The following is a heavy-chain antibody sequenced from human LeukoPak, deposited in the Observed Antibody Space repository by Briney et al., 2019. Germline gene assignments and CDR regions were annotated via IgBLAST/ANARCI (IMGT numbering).Heavy chain of an antibody. D-gene: IGHD3-3*01. Sequence: PGRSLRLSCAASGFTFSSYGMHWVRQAPGKGLEWVAVISYDGSNKYYADSVKGRFTISRDNSKNTLYLQMNSLRAEDTAVYYCAKDGGPYFDYWRQGTLVTVSS. CDR2: ISYDGSNK. J-gene: IGHJ4*02. V-gene: IGHV3-30*18. CDR3: AKDGGPYFDY. CDR1: GFTFSSYG.